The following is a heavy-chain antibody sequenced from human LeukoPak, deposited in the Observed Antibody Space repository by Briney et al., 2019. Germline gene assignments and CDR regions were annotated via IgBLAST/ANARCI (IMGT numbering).Heavy chain of an antibody. Sequence: PGGSLRLSCAASGFTFNTYRLNWVRQAPGKGLEWISYISSSSSTIYYADSVKGRFTISRDNAKNSLYLQMNSLRAADTAVYYCARAGEDYDFWSGSPLVLLDYYYYMDVWGEGTTVTVSS. CDR1: GFTFNTYR. V-gene: IGHV3-48*01. J-gene: IGHJ6*03. CDR3: ARAGEDYDFWSGSPLVLLDYYYYMDV. D-gene: IGHD3-3*01. CDR2: ISSSSSTI.